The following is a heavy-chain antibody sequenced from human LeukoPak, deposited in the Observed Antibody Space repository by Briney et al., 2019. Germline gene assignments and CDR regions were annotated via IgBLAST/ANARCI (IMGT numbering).Heavy chain of an antibody. CDR2: IYYSGST. Sequence: SETLSLTCTVSGGSISSYYWSWIGQPPGKGLEWIGYIYYSGSTNYNPSLKSRVTISVDTSKNQFSLKLSSVTAADTAVYYCARISGWYEEGGAFDIWGQGTMVTVSS. J-gene: IGHJ3*02. D-gene: IGHD6-19*01. CDR3: ARISGWYEEGGAFDI. CDR1: GGSISSYY. V-gene: IGHV4-59*01.